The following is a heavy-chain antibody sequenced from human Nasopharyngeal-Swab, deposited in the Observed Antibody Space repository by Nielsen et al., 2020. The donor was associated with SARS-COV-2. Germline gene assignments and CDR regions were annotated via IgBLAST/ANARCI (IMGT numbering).Heavy chain of an antibody. D-gene: IGHD3-10*01. CDR3: ARDGYFGSGSYPNTDYYYYGMDV. CDR2: ISSNGGST. CDR1: GFTFSSYA. Sequence: GESLKISCAASGFTFSSYAMYWVRQAPGKGLEYVSAISSNGGSTYYAHSVKGRFTISRDNSKNTLFLQMGSLRADDMAVYYCARDGYFGSGSYPNTDYYYYGMDVWDQGTTVTVSS. V-gene: IGHV3-64*01. J-gene: IGHJ6*02.